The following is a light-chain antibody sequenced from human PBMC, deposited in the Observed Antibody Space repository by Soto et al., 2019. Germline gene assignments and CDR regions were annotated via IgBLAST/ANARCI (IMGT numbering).Light chain of an antibody. J-gene: IGKJ1*01. Sequence: EIVLTQSPATLSLSPGGRATLSSRASQSVSNNYLAWYQQKPGQAPRLLIYGASNRATGIPDRFSGSGSGTDFTLTISRLEPEDFAVYYCQQYGSSGTFGQGTKVDIK. CDR1: QSVSNNY. V-gene: IGKV3-20*01. CDR2: GAS. CDR3: QQYGSSGT.